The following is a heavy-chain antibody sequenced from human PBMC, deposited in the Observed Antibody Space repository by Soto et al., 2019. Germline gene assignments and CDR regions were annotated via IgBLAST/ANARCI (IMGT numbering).Heavy chain of an antibody. D-gene: IGHD3-3*01. CDR2: IIPIFGTA. CDR3: ARDRLDTYYDFWSGYYSSAFDI. Sequence: QVQLVQSGAEVKKPGSSVKVSCKASGGTFSSYAISWVRQAPGQGLEWMGGIIPIFGTANYARKFQGRVTITADESTSTAYMELSSLRSEDTAVYYCARDRLDTYYDFWSGYYSSAFDIWGQGTMVTVSS. V-gene: IGHV1-69*01. J-gene: IGHJ3*02. CDR1: GGTFSSYA.